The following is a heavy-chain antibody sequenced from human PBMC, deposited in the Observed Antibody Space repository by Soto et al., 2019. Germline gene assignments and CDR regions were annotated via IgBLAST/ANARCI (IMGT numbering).Heavy chain of an antibody. CDR3: ARSSPVVTAP. D-gene: IGHD2-21*02. Sequence: QVQLQESGPGLVKPSQTLSLTCTVSGGSISSGGYYWSWIRQHPGKGLEWIGYIYYSGSTYYNPSLXGGMSIXXDTSKNQFSLKLSSVTAADTAVYYCARSSPVVTAPWGQGTLVTVSS. CDR1: GGSISSGGYY. J-gene: IGHJ5*02. V-gene: IGHV4-31*03. CDR2: IYYSGST.